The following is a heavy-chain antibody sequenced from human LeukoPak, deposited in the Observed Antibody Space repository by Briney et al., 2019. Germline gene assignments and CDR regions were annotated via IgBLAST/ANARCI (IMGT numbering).Heavy chain of an antibody. CDR2: LGTNGDT. V-gene: IGHV3-13*01. D-gene: IGHD6-6*01. CDR1: DFSFSSYD. CDR3: AREWRGIASHYHGMDV. Sequence: GGSLRLSWVASDFSFSSYDMYWVRQAAGRGLEWVSALGTNGDTYYLGSVKGRFTISRENGKNSLYLQMNSLRVDDTAVYYCAREWRGIASHYHGMDVWGQGTTVTVSS. J-gene: IGHJ6*02.